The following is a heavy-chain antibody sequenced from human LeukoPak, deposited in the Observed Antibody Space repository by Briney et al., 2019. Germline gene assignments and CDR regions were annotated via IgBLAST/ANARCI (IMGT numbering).Heavy chain of an antibody. Sequence: GGSLRLSCAASGFTVSSNSMSWVRQAPGKGLEWVSVIYSGGSTYYADSVKGRFTISRDNSKNTLYLQMNSLRAEDTAVYYCARERDIVVAVAAILGYWGQGTLVTVSS. V-gene: IGHV3-53*01. J-gene: IGHJ4*02. CDR1: GFTVSSNS. CDR2: IYSGGST. D-gene: IGHD2-15*01. CDR3: ARERDIVVAVAAILGY.